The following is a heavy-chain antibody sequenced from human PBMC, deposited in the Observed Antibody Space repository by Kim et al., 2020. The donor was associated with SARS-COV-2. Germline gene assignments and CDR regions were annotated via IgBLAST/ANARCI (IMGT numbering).Heavy chain of an antibody. D-gene: IGHD2-21*02. Sequence: GGSLRLSCAASGFTFSSHYMRWVRQAPGKGLEWVAGIKRDGSSKYYAASVKGRFTISSDNAKNSLFLQMNSLRVEDTALYYCTTDNPPTTADVGVQGTSV. CDR3: TTDNPPTTADV. V-gene: IGHV3-7*03. J-gene: IGHJ6*02. CDR1: GFTFSSHY. CDR2: IKRDGSSK.